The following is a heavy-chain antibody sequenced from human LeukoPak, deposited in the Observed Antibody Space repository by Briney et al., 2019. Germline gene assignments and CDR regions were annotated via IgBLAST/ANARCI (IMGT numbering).Heavy chain of an antibody. D-gene: IGHD3-22*01. V-gene: IGHV1-18*01. Sequence: GASVKVSCKASGYTFTSYGISWVRQAPGQGLEWMGWISAYNGNTNYAQKLQGRVTMTTDTSTSTAYMELRSLRSDDTAVYYCARGGDYYDSSGYSAYYFDYWGQGTLVTVSS. J-gene: IGHJ4*02. CDR3: ARGGDYYDSSGYSAYYFDY. CDR2: ISAYNGNT. CDR1: GYTFTSYG.